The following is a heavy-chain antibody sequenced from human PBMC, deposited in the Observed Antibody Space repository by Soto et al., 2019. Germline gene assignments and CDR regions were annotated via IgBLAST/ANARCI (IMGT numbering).Heavy chain of an antibody. CDR2: ISGSGGST. Sequence: PGGSLRLSCAASGFAFSSYAMSWVRQAPGKGLEWVSAISGSGGSTYYADSVKGRFTISRDNSKNTLYLQMNSLRAEDTAVYYCAKDRLASARYNRFDPWGQGTLVTVSS. V-gene: IGHV3-23*01. CDR3: AKDRLASARYNRFDP. CDR1: GFAFSSYA. D-gene: IGHD6-13*01. J-gene: IGHJ5*02.